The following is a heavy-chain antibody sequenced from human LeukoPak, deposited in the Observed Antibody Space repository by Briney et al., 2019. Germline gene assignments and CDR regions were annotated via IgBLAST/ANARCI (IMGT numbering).Heavy chain of an antibody. D-gene: IGHD6-13*01. CDR1: GYTYTGYY. Sequence: ASVNVSCKACGYTYTGYYMHWVRQAPGQGLEWMGWINPNSGDTNYAQKFQGRVTTTRDTSINTAYMELSGLRSDDTAVYYCARARYNSSPSQNFDYWGQGTLVTVSS. J-gene: IGHJ4*02. V-gene: IGHV1-2*02. CDR3: ARARYNSSPSQNFDY. CDR2: INPNSGDT.